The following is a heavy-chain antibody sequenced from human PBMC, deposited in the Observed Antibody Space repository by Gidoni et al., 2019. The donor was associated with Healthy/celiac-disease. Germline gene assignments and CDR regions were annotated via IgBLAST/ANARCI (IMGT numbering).Heavy chain of an antibody. Sequence: EVQLVESGGGLVKPGGSLRLSCAASGFTLNSYSLDLVRTAPGKGLEWDSSISSSISYIYYADSVKGRFTISRDNAKNSLYLQMNSLRAEDTAVYYCASGEAIYWFDPWGQGTLVTVSS. CDR3: ASGEAIYWFDP. CDR1: GFTLNSYS. J-gene: IGHJ5*02. D-gene: IGHD3-10*01. CDR2: ISSSISYI. V-gene: IGHV3-21*01.